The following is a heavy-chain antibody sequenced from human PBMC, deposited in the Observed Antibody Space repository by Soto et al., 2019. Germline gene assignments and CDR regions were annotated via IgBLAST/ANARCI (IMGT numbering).Heavy chain of an antibody. CDR1: GGTFSSYA. CDR3: ARISSNWYKDYFDY. Sequence: QVQLVQSGAEVKKPGSSVKVSSKASGGTFSSYAISWVRQAPGQGLEWMGGIIPIFGTANYAQKFQGRVTITADESTSTAYMELSSLRSEDTAVYYCARISSNWYKDYFDYWGQGTLVTVSS. CDR2: IIPIFGTA. J-gene: IGHJ4*02. D-gene: IGHD6-13*01. V-gene: IGHV1-69*12.